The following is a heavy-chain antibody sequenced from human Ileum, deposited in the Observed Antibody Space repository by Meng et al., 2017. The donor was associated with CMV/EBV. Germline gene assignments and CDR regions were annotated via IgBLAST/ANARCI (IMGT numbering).Heavy chain of an antibody. Sequence: GGSLRLSCAASGFTFDDYAMHWVRQAPGKGLEWVSGISWNSGSIGYADSVKGRFTISRDNAKNTLYLQMDSLRAEDTAVYYCARPIVPENSYYGMDVWGQGTPVTVSS. J-gene: IGHJ6*02. V-gene: IGHV3-9*01. CDR2: ISWNSGSI. CDR1: GFTFDDYA. CDR3: ARPIVPENSYYGMDV. D-gene: IGHD2-8*01.